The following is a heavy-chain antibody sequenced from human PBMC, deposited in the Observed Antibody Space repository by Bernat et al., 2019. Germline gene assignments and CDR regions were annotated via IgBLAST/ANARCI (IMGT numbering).Heavy chain of an antibody. CDR2: INAGNGDT. CDR3: ARGGSAWVV. CDR1: GYTFTDYT. Sequence: QVQLVQSGAEVKKPGASVKVSCKASGYTFTDYTIHWVRQAPGQGLEWMGWINAGNGDTRYSQKFQGRVTITRDTSATTVFMELISLRSEDTAVYYCARGGSAWVVWGQGTLVTVSS. J-gene: IGHJ4*02. V-gene: IGHV1-3*01. D-gene: IGHD6-19*01.